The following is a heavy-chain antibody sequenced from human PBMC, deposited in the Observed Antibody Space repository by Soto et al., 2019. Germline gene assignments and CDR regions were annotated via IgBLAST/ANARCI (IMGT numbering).Heavy chain of an antibody. Sequence: GGSLRLSCAAPGFSFRTNWMSWVRQAPGEGLEWVANINEDGSEKYYVDSVKGRFTISRDNAENSVYLQINSLRAEDTAVYYCAKESSSSRFYYYYGMDAWGQGTTVTVSS. CDR2: INEDGSEK. CDR1: GFSFRTNW. CDR3: AKESSSSRFYYYYGMDA. J-gene: IGHJ6*02. V-gene: IGHV3-7*03. D-gene: IGHD6-6*01.